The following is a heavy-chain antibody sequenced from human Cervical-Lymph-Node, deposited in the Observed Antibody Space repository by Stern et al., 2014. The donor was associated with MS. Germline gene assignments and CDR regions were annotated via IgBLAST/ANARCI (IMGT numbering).Heavy chain of an antibody. V-gene: IGHV3-21*01. CDR1: GFTFSDYN. CDR2: ISSSSSYI. J-gene: IGHJ1*01. D-gene: IGHD6-19*01. CDR3: ARGSNGWISAEYFHH. Sequence: QLVQSGGGLVKPGGSLRLSCATSGFTFSDYNMNWVRQAPGKGLEWVSSISSSSSYIYYADSVKGRFTISRDNAKNSLYLQMNSLRAEDTAMYYCARGSNGWISAEYFHHWGQGTLVTVSS.